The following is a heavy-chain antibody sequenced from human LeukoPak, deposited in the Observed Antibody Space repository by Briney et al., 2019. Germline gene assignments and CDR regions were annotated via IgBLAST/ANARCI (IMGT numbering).Heavy chain of an antibody. D-gene: IGHD3-22*01. V-gene: IGHV4-30-2*01. CDR3: ARDPHDSSGYYYDY. CDR1: GGSISSGGYY. Sequence: PSETLSLTCTVSGGSISSGGYYWSWIRQPPGKGLEWIGYIYHSGSTYYNPSLKSRVTISVDRSKNQFSLKLSSVTAADTAVYYCARDPHDSSGYYYDYWGQGTLVTVSS. CDR2: IYHSGST. J-gene: IGHJ4*02.